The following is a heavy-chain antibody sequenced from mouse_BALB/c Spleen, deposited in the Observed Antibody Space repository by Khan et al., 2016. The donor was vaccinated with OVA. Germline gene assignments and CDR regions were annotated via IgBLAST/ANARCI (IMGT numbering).Heavy chain of an antibody. CDR3: ARGDGYCVNLNY. Sequence: QVQLKESGPELVKPGASVKMSCKASGYTFTYYVITWVKQRTGQGLEWIGEIYPGSDNAYYNERFKGKATLTADKSSNTTHMQLSSLTSEDSAVYFCARGDGYCVNLNYWGQGTTLTVSS. CDR1: GYTFTYYV. D-gene: IGHD2-3*01. V-gene: IGHV1-77*01. CDR2: IYPGSDNA. J-gene: IGHJ2*01.